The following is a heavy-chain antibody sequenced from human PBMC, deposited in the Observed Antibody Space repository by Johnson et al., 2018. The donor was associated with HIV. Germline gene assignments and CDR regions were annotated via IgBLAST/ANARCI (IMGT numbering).Heavy chain of an antibody. D-gene: IGHD3-22*01. Sequence: VQLVESGGGLVQPGGSLRLSCAASGFTFSSYDMHWVRQATGKGLEWVSAIGTAGDTYYPGSVKGRFTISRENAKNSLYLQMNSLRAEDTALYYCANYYDSSGYLNPDAFDIWGQGTMVTVSS. V-gene: IGHV3-13*01. J-gene: IGHJ3*02. CDR1: GFTFSSYD. CDR2: IGTAGDT. CDR3: ANYYDSSGYLNPDAFDI.